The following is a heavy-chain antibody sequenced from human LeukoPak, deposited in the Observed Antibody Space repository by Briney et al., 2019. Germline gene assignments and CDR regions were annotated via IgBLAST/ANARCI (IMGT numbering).Heavy chain of an antibody. CDR1: GFTFSSYA. CDR2: ISGSGGST. CDR3: AKGVSSYCGGDCYSERYFDY. Sequence: GGSLRLSCAASGFTFSSYAMSWVRQAPGKGLEWVSAISGSGGSTYYADSVKGRFTISRDKSKNTLYLQMNSLRAEDTAVYYCAKGVSSYCGGDCYSERYFDYWGQGTLVTVSS. J-gene: IGHJ4*02. V-gene: IGHV3-23*01. D-gene: IGHD2-21*02.